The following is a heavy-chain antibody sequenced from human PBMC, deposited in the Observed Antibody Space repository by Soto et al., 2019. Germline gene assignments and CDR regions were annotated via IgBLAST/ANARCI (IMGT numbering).Heavy chain of an antibody. V-gene: IGHV1-69*13. CDR1: GGTFSSYA. J-gene: IGHJ6*02. D-gene: IGHD6-13*01. CDR2: IIPIFGTA. CDR3: ARTAAAGKYYYGVDV. Sequence: SVKVSCKASGGTFSSYAISWVRQAPGQGLEWMGGIIPIFGTANYAQKFQGRVTITADESTGTAYMELSSLRSEDTAVYYCARTAAAGKYYYGVDVWGQGTTVTVSS.